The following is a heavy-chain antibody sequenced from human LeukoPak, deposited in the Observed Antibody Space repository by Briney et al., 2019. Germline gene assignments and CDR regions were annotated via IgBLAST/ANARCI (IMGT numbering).Heavy chain of an antibody. J-gene: IGHJ6*04. V-gene: IGHV1-18*04. D-gene: IGHD3-9*01. CDR3: ARDVLRYFDQPNGMDV. CDR1: GYTFTSYG. CDR2: ISAYNGNT. Sequence: ASVKVSCKASGYTFTSYGISWVRQAPGQGLERMGWISAYNGNTNYAQKLQGRVTMTTDTSTSTAYMELRSLRSDDTAVYYCARDVLRYFDQPNGMDVWGKGTTVTVSS.